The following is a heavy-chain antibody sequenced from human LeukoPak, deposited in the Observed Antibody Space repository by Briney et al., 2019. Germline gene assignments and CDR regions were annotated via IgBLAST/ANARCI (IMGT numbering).Heavy chain of an antibody. Sequence: PSQTLSLTCTVSGGSISSGSYYWSWIRQPAGKGLEWIGRIYTSGSTNYNPSLKSRVTISVDTSKNQFSLKLSSVTAADTAVYYCARAGDFWSGYCVDYWGQGTLVTVSS. CDR1: GGSISSGSYY. J-gene: IGHJ4*02. D-gene: IGHD3-3*01. CDR3: ARAGDFWSGYCVDY. V-gene: IGHV4-61*02. CDR2: IYTSGST.